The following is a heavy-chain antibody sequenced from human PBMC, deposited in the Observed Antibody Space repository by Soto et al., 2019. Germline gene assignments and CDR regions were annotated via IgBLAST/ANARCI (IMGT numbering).Heavy chain of an antibody. CDR3: ARQQGTAAANDY. J-gene: IGHJ4*02. Sequence: QVQLVQSGTEVKEPGSSVKVSCKASGGTFGSYSISWVRQAPGQGLEWMGGIIGIFGTANYAQKCQGRVTITADKSTSTAYMELSSLRSEDTAVYYCARQQGTAAANDYWGQGTLVTVSS. V-gene: IGHV1-69*06. D-gene: IGHD6-13*01. CDR2: IIGIFGTA. CDR1: GGTFGSYS.